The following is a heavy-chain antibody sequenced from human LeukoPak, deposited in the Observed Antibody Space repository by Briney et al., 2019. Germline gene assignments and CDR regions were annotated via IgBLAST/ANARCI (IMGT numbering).Heavy chain of an antibody. J-gene: IGHJ2*01. CDR3: ATVAHMYYDSSGYTFDY. D-gene: IGHD3-22*01. V-gene: IGHV1-24*01. CDR1: GYTLTELS. CDR2: FDPEDGET. Sequence: VASVKVSCKVSGYTLTELSMHWVRQAPGKGLEWMGGFDPEDGETIYAQKFQGRVTMTEDTSTDTAYMELSSLRSEDTAVYYCATVAHMYYDSSGYTFDYWGRGTLVTVSS.